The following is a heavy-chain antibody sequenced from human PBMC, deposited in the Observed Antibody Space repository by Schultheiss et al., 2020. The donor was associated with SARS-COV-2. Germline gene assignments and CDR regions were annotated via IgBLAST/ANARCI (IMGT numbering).Heavy chain of an antibody. J-gene: IGHJ4*02. CDR3: TTARHQTEGDY. Sequence: GESLKISCAASGFTFSNAWMSWVRQAPGKGLEWVGRIKSKTDGGTTDYAAPVKGRFTISRDDSKNTLYLQMNSLKTEDTAVYYCTTARHQTEGDYWGQGTLVTVSS. CDR2: IKSKTDGGTT. CDR1: GFTFSNAW. V-gene: IGHV3-15*01. D-gene: IGHD2-21*02.